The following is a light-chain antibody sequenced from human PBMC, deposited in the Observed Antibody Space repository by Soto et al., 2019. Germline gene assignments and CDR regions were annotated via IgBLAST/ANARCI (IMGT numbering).Light chain of an antibody. V-gene: IGLV2-8*01. Sequence: QSLLSQPPSASGSPGPSITISCTGTSRDVGGYDFVSWYQQHPGKAPKLMIYEVTKRPSGVPDRFSGSKSGNTASLTVSGLQPEDEADSYCSSYAARNKHVFGTGTKVTVL. CDR1: SRDVGGYDF. CDR2: EVT. J-gene: IGLJ1*01. CDR3: SSYAARNKHV.